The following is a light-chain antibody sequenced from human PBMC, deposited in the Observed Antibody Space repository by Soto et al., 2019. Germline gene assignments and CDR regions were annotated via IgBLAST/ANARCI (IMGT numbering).Light chain of an antibody. Sequence: DIQMTQSPSSLSASLGDRVAITCRASQEIRNDLGWFQQKPAEAPKRLIYAVSNLQSGVPSRFSGSGSGTEFTLTISSLQPEDFATYYCLQHNAFPLTFGQGTRLEIK. J-gene: IGKJ5*01. CDR3: LQHNAFPLT. CDR2: AVS. V-gene: IGKV1-17*01. CDR1: QEIRND.